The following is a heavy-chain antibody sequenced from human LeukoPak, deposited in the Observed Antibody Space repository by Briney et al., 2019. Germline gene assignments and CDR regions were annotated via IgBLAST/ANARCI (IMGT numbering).Heavy chain of an antibody. CDR2: VHPKSGVT. CDR3: ATPHDYAVIL. D-gene: IGHD4-17*01. V-gene: IGHV1-2*02. J-gene: IGHJ4*01. Sequence: GASVKVSCKASGYTFTGYYLNWVRQAPGQGLEWVGWVHPKSGVTNYAQKFQGRVTLTRDTSINTAYMELSGLRSDDTALYFCATPHDYAVILWGXXTLVTVSS. CDR1: GYTFTGYY.